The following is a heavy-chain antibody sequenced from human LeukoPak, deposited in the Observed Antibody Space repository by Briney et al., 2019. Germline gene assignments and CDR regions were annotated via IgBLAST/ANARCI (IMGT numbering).Heavy chain of an antibody. CDR1: GYSISSGYY. V-gene: IGHV4-38-2*02. CDR2: IYQSGST. Sequence: SETLSLTCTVSGYSISSGYYWGWIRQPPGKGLEWIGSIYQSGSTNYNPSLKSRVTISVDTSKNQFSLKLSSVTAADTAVYYCARRRYCSGGSCYLRGYMDVWGKGTTVTISS. CDR3: ARRRYCSGGSCYLRGYMDV. D-gene: IGHD2-15*01. J-gene: IGHJ6*03.